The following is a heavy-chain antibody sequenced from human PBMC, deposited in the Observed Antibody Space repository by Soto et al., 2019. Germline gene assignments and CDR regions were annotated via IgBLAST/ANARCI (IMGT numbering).Heavy chain of an antibody. J-gene: IGHJ4*02. V-gene: IGHV3-23*01. CDR2: ISGSDHST. Sequence: EVQLLDSGGGLVQPGGSLRLSCAASGFTFSSYAMSWVRQAPGKGLEWVSTISGSDHSTYYADSVRGRFTISRDDSKNTLFLHMSSLRAEDAAVYYCAKGVGVVDYHYYFDYWGQGTLVTVSS. CDR1: GFTFSSYA. CDR3: AKGVGVVDYHYYFDY. D-gene: IGHD4-17*01.